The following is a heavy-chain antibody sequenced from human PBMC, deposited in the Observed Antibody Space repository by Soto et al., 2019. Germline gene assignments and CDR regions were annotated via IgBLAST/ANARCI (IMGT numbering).Heavy chain of an antibody. CDR1: GFTFSTYS. Sequence: PGGSLRLSCAASGFTFSTYSMNWVRQAPGKGLEWVSYISSSSSTIFYTDSVKGRFTVSRDNAKNSLYLQMNSLRAEDTAVYYCARLNGYCVSTSCHGYYGMDVWGQGTTVTVSS. V-gene: IGHV3-48*01. D-gene: IGHD2-2*03. J-gene: IGHJ6*02. CDR3: ARLNGYCVSTSCHGYYGMDV. CDR2: ISSSSSTI.